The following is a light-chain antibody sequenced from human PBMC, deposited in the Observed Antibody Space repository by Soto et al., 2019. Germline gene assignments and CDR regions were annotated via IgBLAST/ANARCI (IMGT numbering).Light chain of an antibody. CDR2: GAS. CDR3: QQYGRSPMFT. CDR1: QSVSSNY. Sequence: EIVLTQSPGTLSLSPGERATLSCRASQSVSSNYLAWYQQKPGQAPRLLIYGASRGAADIPDRFSGSGSGTDFTLTISRLEPEDFAVYFRQQYGRSPMFTFGQGTKLEIK. J-gene: IGKJ2*01. V-gene: IGKV3-20*01.